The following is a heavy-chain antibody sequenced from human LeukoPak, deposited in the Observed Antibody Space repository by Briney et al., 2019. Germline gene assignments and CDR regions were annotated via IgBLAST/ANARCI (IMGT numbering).Heavy chain of an antibody. CDR2: INHSGST. D-gene: IGHD3-10*02. CDR3: AREGYVREVIIGHDC. J-gene: IGHJ4*02. V-gene: IGHV4-34*01. Sequence: SETLSLTCAVYGGSFSGYYWSWIRQPPGKGLEWIGEINHSGSTNYNPSLKSRVTISVDTSKNQFSLKLSSVTAADTAVYYCAREGYVREVIIGHDCWGQGTLVTVSS. CDR1: GGSFSGYY.